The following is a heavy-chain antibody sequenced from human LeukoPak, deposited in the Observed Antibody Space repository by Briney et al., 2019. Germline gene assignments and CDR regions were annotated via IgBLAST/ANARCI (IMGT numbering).Heavy chain of an antibody. V-gene: IGHV3-11*04. CDR3: RRIGDATNKYFAY. Sequence: GGSLRLSCAASGFTLSDYYLSWIRQAPGKGLEWVSYISSSGNTIHYSDSVKGRFTISRDNARNSLFLQMYSLRAEDTAVYYGRRIGDATNKYFAYWGQEPGLP. D-gene: IGHD2-21*01. J-gene: IGHJ4*01. CDR1: GFTLSDYY. CDR2: ISSSGNTI.